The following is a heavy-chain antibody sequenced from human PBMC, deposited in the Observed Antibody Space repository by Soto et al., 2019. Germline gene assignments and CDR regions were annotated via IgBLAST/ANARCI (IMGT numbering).Heavy chain of an antibody. CDR1: GFTFSSYA. D-gene: IGHD3-16*01. V-gene: IGHV3-30-3*01. CDR3: ARGSYDYVWWRQGPLYYFDY. J-gene: IGHJ4*02. CDR2: ISYDGSNK. Sequence: QVQLVESGGGVVQPGRSLRLSCAASGFTFSSYAMHWVRQAPGKGLEWVAVISYDGSNKYYADSVKGRFTISRDNSKNTLYLQMNSLRAEDTAVYYCARGSYDYVWWRQGPLYYFDYWGQGTLVTVSS.